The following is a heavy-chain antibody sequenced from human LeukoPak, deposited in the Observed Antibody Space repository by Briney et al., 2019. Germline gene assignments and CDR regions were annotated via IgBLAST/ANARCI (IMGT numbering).Heavy chain of an antibody. CDR3: ARGPAKYYDFWSGPYYYYYMDV. J-gene: IGHJ6*03. Sequence: KPSETLSLTCTVSGGSISSYYWSWIRQPPGKGLEWIGYIYYSGSTNYNPSLESRVTISVDTSKNQFSLKLSSVTAADTAVYYCARGPAKYYDFWSGPYYYYYMDVWGKGTTVTVSS. CDR1: GGSISSYY. D-gene: IGHD3-3*01. CDR2: IYYSGST. V-gene: IGHV4-59*01.